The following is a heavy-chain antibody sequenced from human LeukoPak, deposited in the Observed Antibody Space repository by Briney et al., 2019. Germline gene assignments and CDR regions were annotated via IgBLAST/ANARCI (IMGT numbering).Heavy chain of an antibody. J-gene: IGHJ4*02. CDR1: GGSISTFS. D-gene: IGHD6-19*01. CDR3: ARDTTVAAGMQY. CDR2: IYIKST. Sequence: SDTLSLTCTVSGGSISTFSWSWIRQFPGKGLEWIGSIYIKSTNYNPSLKSRVAISVDTSKNQFSLRLDSVTTADTAVYYCARDTTVAAGMQYWGQGTLVTVSS. V-gene: IGHV4-59*01.